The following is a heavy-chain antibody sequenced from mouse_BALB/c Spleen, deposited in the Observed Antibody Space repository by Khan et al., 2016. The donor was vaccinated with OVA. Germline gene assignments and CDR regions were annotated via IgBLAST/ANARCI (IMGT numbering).Heavy chain of an antibody. CDR2: IWSDGST. Sequence: QVQLKESGPGLVAPSQCLYITCTISGFSLTNYGVHWVRQPPGKGLEWLVVIWSDGSTIYNSALKSRLTISKDNSKSQVFLKMNSLQTDDTAVYFCARQPYYHYNIMDYWGQGTSVTVSS. CDR3: ARQPYYHYNIMDY. CDR1: GFSLTNYG. J-gene: IGHJ4*01. D-gene: IGHD2-10*01. V-gene: IGHV2-6-1*01.